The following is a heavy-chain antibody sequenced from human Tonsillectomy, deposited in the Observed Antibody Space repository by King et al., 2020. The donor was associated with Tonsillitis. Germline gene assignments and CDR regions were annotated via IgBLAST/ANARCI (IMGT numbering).Heavy chain of an antibody. Sequence: QLVQSGAEVKNPGASVKVSCKASGYTLTTYSMHWVRQAPGQGLEWMGIINPSGGSTSYAQKFQGRVTLTRDTSTSTVYMELSSLRSEDTAVYYCSKECITLEPDYYFYGMDVWGQGTTVTVSS. CDR2: INPSGGST. J-gene: IGHJ6*02. D-gene: IGHD1-20*01. V-gene: IGHV1-46*03. CDR3: SKECITLEPDYYFYGMDV. CDR1: GYTLTTYS.